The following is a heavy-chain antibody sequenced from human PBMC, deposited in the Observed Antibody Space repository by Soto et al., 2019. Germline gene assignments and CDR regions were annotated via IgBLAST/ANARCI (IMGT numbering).Heavy chain of an antibody. CDR1: GFTFSGSA. CDR2: IKSKANSYAT. Sequence: EVQLVESGGGLVQPGGSLKLSCAASGFTFSGSAMHWVRQASGKGLEWVGRIKSKANSYATAYAASVKGRFTISRDDSKNTAYLQMNSLKTEDTAVYYCTGLEYSGYDFRYNWFDPWGQGTLVTVSS. CDR3: TGLEYSGYDFRYNWFDP. J-gene: IGHJ5*02. D-gene: IGHD5-12*01. V-gene: IGHV3-73*01.